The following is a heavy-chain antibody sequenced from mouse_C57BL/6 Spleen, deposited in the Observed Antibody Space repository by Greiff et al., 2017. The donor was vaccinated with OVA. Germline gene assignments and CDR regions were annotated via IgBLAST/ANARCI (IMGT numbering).Heavy chain of an antibody. CDR3: ARVYSNWCDY. J-gene: IGHJ2*01. CDR2: IDPSDSET. CDR1: GYTFTSYW. D-gene: IGHD2-5*01. Sequence: QVQLQQPGAELVRPGSSVKLSCKASGYTFTSYWMHWVKQRPIQGLEWIGNIDPSDSETHYNQKFKDKATLTVDKSSSTAYMQLSSLTSEDSAVYYCARVYSNWCDYWGQGTTLTVSS. V-gene: IGHV1-52*01.